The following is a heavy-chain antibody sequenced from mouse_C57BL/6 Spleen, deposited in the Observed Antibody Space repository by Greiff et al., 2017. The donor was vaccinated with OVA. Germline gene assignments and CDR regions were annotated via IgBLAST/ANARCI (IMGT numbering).Heavy chain of an antibody. V-gene: IGHV1-55*01. Sequence: VQLQRPGAELVKPGASVKMSCKASGYTFTSYWITWVKQRPGQGLEWIGDIYPGSGSTNYNEKFKSKATLTVDTSSSTAYMQLSSLTSEDSAVYYCARSDDYDGYYFDYWGQCTTLTVSS. CDR2: IYPGSGST. CDR3: ARSDDYDGYYFDY. J-gene: IGHJ2*01. CDR1: GYTFTSYW. D-gene: IGHD2-4*01.